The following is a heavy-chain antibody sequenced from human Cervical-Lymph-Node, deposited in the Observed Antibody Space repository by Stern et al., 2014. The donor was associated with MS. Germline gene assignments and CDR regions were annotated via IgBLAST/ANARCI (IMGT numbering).Heavy chain of an antibody. Sequence: MQLVESGAEVKKPGASVKVSCKASGYSFTASFIHWVRQAPGQGLEWMGWISTDTGGANYAQRFQGRVTMTRDTSISTTYMELSRLRSDDTAVYYCARDRGSHSDYWGQGTLVTVSS. J-gene: IGHJ4*02. D-gene: IGHD1-26*01. CDR3: ARDRGSHSDY. CDR1: GYSFTASF. V-gene: IGHV1-2*02. CDR2: ISTDTGGA.